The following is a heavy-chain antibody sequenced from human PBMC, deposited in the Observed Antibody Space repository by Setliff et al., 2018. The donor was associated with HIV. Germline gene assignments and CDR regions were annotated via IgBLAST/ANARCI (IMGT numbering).Heavy chain of an antibody. Sequence: PSETLSLTCTVSGDSISSGGFYCNWFRQYPEKGLEWIGWIHYSGRTNFNPSLRGRATISFDTSKNQFSLNLTSVTAADTAVYYCARAPFRGGSFGWFDPWGQGTLVTVPS. CDR1: GDSISSGGFY. CDR2: IHYSGRT. CDR3: ARAPFRGGSFGWFDP. D-gene: IGHD2-15*01. V-gene: IGHV4-31*02. J-gene: IGHJ5*02.